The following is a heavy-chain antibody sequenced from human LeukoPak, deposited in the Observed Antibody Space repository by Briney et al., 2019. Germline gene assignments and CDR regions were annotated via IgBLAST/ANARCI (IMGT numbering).Heavy chain of an antibody. CDR2: IRNDGSNK. V-gene: IGHV3-30*02. CDR1: GSTFSNYG. J-gene: IGHJ4*02. Sequence: GGSLRLSCAASGSTFSNYGMHWVRQAPGKGLEWVAFIRNDGSNKNYADSVKGRFTISRDNSKNTLYLQMNSLRAEDTAVYYCAKADLWGQGTLVTVSS. CDR3: AKADL.